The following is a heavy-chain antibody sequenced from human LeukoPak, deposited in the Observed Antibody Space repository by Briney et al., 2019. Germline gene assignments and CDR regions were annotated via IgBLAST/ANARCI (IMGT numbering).Heavy chain of an antibody. V-gene: IGHV3-23*01. J-gene: IGHJ6*03. CDR2: ISGSGGST. Sequence: QPGGSLRLSRAASGFTFSSYGMSWVRQAPGKGLEWVSAISGSGGSTYYADSVKGRFTISRDNSKNTLYLQMNSLRAEDTAVYYCAKGAFRLNYYYYMDVWGKGTTVTVSS. CDR3: AKGAFRLNYYYYMDV. D-gene: IGHD2-8*01. CDR1: GFTFSSYG.